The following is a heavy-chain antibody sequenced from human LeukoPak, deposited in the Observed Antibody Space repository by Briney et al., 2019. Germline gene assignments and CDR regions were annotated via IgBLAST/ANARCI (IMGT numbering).Heavy chain of an antibody. CDR3: PKGVRMGWSHWFDP. D-gene: IGHD3-10*01. V-gene: IGHV3-23*01. J-gene: IGHJ5*02. Sequence: GGSLRLSCAASGFTFSTYAMNWVRQAPGKGLEWVSIISGSDGGTYYADSVKGRFTISRDNSKNTLYLQMNSLRAEDTAVYYCPKGVRMGWSHWFDPWGHGALVSV. CDR2: ISGSDGGT. CDR1: GFTFSTYA.